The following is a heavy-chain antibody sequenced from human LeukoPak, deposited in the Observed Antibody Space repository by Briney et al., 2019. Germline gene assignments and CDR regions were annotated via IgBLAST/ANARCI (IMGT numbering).Heavy chain of an antibody. CDR3: ARGYSSSWYLRYYYMDV. Sequence: SSETLSLTCTVSGYSISSGYYWGWIRQPPGKGLEWIGSIYHSGSTYYNPSLKSRVTISVDTSKNQFSLKLSSVTAADTAVYYCARGYSSSWYLRYYYMDVWGKGTTVTVSS. D-gene: IGHD6-13*01. V-gene: IGHV4-38-2*02. CDR1: GYSISSGYY. J-gene: IGHJ6*03. CDR2: IYHSGST.